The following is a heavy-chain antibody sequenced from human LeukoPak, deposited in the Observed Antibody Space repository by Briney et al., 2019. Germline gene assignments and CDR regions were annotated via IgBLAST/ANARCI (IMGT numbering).Heavy chain of an antibody. D-gene: IGHD1-1*01. CDR3: ARGGVSWTFDY. J-gene: IGHJ4*02. CDR1: GGSISNYY. Sequence: WETLSLTCTVSGGSISNYYWSWIRQPAGKGLEWIGYIYYSGSTNYNPSLKSRLTISVDTSKNQFSLKLSSVTAADTAVYYCARGGVSWTFDYWGQGTLATVSS. V-gene: IGHV4-59*01. CDR2: IYYSGST.